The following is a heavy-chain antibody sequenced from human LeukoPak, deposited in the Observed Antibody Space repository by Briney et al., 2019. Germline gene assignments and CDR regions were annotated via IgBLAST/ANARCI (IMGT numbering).Heavy chain of an antibody. CDR2: IKQDGSEK. CDR1: GFTFSDFW. J-gene: IGHJ4*02. D-gene: IGHD3-9*01. V-gene: IGHV3-7*01. Sequence: PGGSLRLSCAASGFTFSDFWMTWVRQAPGKGLEWVANIKQDGSEKFYVDSVKGRFTISRDNSKTSLYLQMSSLRAEDTAVYFCARDRIYYDILTGYLPLDYWGRGTLVAVSS. CDR3: ARDRIYYDILTGYLPLDY.